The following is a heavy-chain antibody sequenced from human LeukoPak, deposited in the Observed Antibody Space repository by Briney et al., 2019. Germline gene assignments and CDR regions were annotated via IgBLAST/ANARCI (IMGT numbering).Heavy chain of an antibody. CDR1: GGSISSGNDY. Sequence: SETLSLTCTVSGGSISSGNDYWNWIRQPAGKGLEWIGRMYTSGSSNYNPSLKSRVTISIDTSKNQVSLKLSSVTAADTAIYYCARATAWIAAFDFWGQGTMVTVSS. V-gene: IGHV4-61*02. CDR2: MYTSGSS. CDR3: ARATAWIAAFDF. J-gene: IGHJ3*01. D-gene: IGHD2-21*01.